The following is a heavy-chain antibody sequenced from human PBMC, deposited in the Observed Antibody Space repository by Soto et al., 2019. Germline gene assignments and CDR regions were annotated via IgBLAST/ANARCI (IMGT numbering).Heavy chain of an antibody. J-gene: IGHJ4*02. D-gene: IGHD3-10*01. CDR2: VYWNDDK. V-gene: IGHV2-5*01. CDR1: EFSLGTRGGG. Sequence: QITLKESGPTLVNPTQSLTLTCTFSEFSLGTRGGGVGWIRQPPGKALDGLALVYWNDDKRYRPSIKSRLTITKDVSKNEVVLTMTNMDPVDTATYYCALMLYTSGSFYFDFWGPGILVTVSS. CDR3: ALMLYTSGSFYFDF.